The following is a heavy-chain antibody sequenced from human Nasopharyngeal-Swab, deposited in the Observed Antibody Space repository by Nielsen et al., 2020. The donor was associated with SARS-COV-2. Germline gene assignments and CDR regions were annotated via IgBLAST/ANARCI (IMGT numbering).Heavy chain of an antibody. CDR1: GFTVSSNY. J-gene: IGHJ4*02. Sequence: GESLKIPCAASGFTVSSNYMSWVRQAPGKGLEWVSVIYSGGGTYYADSVKGRFTISRDNSKNTLYLQMNSLRAEDTAVYYCARDRDGTYSYDYWGQGTLVTVSS. V-gene: IGHV3-53*01. CDR2: IYSGGGT. CDR3: ARDRDGTYSYDY. D-gene: IGHD1-26*01.